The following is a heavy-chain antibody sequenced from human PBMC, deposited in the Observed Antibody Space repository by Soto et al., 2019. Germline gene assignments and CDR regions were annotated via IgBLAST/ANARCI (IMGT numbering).Heavy chain of an antibody. CDR3: ARDPPTLASAGREDY. CDR2: ISAYNGNT. J-gene: IGHJ4*02. D-gene: IGHD6-13*01. Sequence: QVQLVQSGAEVKKPGASVKVSCKASGYTFTSYGISWVRQAPGQGLEWMGWISAYNGNTNYAQKLQGRVTMTTDTSTSTAYVELRSLRSDDTAVYYCARDPPTLASAGREDYWGQGTLVTVSS. CDR1: GYTFTSYG. V-gene: IGHV1-18*01.